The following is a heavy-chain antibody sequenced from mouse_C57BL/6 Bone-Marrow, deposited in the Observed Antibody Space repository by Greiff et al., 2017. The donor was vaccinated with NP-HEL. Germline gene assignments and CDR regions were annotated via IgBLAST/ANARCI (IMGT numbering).Heavy chain of an antibody. Sequence: VQLQQPGTELVKPGASVKLSCKASGYTFTSYWMHWVKQRPGQGLEWIGNITPSNGGTNYNEKFKSKATLTVDKSSSTAYMQLSSLTSEDSAVYYGARGGVYYDSSWGYFDVWGTGTTVTVSS. V-gene: IGHV1-53*01. CDR3: ARGGVYYDSSWGYFDV. D-gene: IGHD1-1*01. CDR1: GYTFTSYW. CDR2: ITPSNGGT. J-gene: IGHJ1*03.